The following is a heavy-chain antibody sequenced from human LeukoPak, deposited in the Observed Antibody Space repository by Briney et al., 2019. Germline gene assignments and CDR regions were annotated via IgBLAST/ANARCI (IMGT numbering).Heavy chain of an antibody. CDR1: GGTFSSYA. D-gene: IGHD2-15*01. CDR3: ARGVSVEDRVAAFDI. Sequence: ASVKVSCKASGGTFSSYAISWVRQAPGQGLEWVGGIIPIFGTANYAQKFQGRVTITADESTSTAYMELSSLRSEDTAVYYCARGVSVEDRVAAFDIWGQGTMVTVSS. CDR2: IIPIFGTA. J-gene: IGHJ3*02. V-gene: IGHV1-69*13.